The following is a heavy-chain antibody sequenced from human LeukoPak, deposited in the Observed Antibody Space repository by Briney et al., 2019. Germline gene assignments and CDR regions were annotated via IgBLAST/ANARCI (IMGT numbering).Heavy chain of an antibody. CDR1: GGSVDDSDYY. V-gene: IGHV4-61*08. Sequence: PPETLSLTCSVSGGSVDDSDYYWSWLRQPPGKELEWIGHIYHSGSTIYNPSLKSRVTISVDMSKNQFSLGLTSGTAADTAVYYCARDQGGGSYRHAFDVWGQGKMVTVSS. CDR2: IYHSGST. D-gene: IGHD1-26*01. J-gene: IGHJ3*01. CDR3: ARDQGGGSYRHAFDV.